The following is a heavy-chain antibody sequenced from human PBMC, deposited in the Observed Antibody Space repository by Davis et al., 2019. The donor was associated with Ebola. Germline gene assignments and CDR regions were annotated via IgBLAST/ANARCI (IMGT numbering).Heavy chain of an antibody. J-gene: IGHJ5*02. V-gene: IGHV4-59*08. CDR3: ARAVDYGGNSFWFDP. Sequence: PSETLSLTCTVSGGSISSYYWSWIRQPPGKGLEWIGYIYYSGSTNYNPSLKSRVTISVDTSKNQFSLKLSSVTAADTAVYYCARAVDYGGNSFWFDPWGQGTLVTVSS. CDR2: IYYSGST. D-gene: IGHD4-23*01. CDR1: GGSISSYY.